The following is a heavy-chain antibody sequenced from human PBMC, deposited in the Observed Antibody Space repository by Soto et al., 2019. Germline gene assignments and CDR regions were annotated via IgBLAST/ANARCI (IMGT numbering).Heavy chain of an antibody. CDR3: ARDWWDYDILTGYYGY. V-gene: IGHV3-48*01. J-gene: IGHJ4*02. Sequence: GGSLRLSCAASGFTFSSYSMNWVRQAPGKGLEWVSYISSSSSTIYYADSVKGRFTIPRDNAKNSLYLQMNSLRAEDTAVYYYARDWWDYDILTGYYGYWGQGTLVTVSS. CDR2: ISSSSSTI. D-gene: IGHD3-9*01. CDR1: GFTFSSYS.